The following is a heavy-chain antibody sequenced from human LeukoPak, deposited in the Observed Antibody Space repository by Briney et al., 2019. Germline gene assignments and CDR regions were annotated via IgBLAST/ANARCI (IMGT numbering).Heavy chain of an antibody. CDR3: ARVYYDYVWGTYHHDY. CDR1: GYTFSGYY. D-gene: IGHD3-16*02. J-gene: IGHJ4*02. Sequence: ASVKVSCKASGYTFSGYYIHWVRQAPGQGLEWMGWINPNSGDTNSAQKFQGRVTMTRDTSISTAYLELSSLRSDDTAVYYCARVYYDYVWGTYHHDYWGQGTLVTVSS. CDR2: INPNSGDT. V-gene: IGHV1-2*02.